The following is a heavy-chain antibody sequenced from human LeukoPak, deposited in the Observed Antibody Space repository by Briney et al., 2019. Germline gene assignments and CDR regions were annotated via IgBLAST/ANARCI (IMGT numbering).Heavy chain of an antibody. CDR2: IYHSGST. V-gene: IGHV4-38-2*01. D-gene: IGHD6-6*01. Sequence: SETLSLTCAVSGYSIGSGYCWGWIRQPPGKGLEWIGSIYHSGSTYYNLSLKRRVTISVDTSKNQFSLKLRSVTAADTAVYYCARRVYSSSSRYYYYMDVWGKGTTVTVSS. CDR3: ARRVYSSSSRYYYYMDV. CDR1: GYSIGSGYC. J-gene: IGHJ6*03.